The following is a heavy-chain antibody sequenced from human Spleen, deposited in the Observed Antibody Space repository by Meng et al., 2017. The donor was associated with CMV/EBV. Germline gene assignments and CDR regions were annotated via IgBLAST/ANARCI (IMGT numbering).Heavy chain of an antibody. CDR1: GFTLSSYA. CDR2: ISSNGGST. D-gene: IGHD3-22*01. J-gene: IGHJ4*02. Sequence: GGSLRLSCAASGFTLSSYAMHWVRQAPGKGLEYVSAISSNGGSTYYADSVKGRFTISRDNSKNTLYLQMGSLRAEDMAVYYCARAAYYDSSYFDYWGQGTLVTVSS. V-gene: IGHV3-64*02. CDR3: ARAAYYDSSYFDY.